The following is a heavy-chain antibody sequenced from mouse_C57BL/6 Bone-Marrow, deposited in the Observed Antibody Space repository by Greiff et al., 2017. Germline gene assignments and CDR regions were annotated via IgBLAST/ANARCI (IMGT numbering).Heavy chain of an antibody. J-gene: IGHJ2*01. CDR2: IYPGSGST. CDR3: ARSSSRDY. Sequence: QVQLQQPGAELVKPGASVKMSCKASGYTFTSSWITWVKQTPGQGLEWIGDIYPGSGSTNYTEKFKSKATLSVDTSSSTAYMQLSSLTAKDSAVYYCARSSSRDYWGQGTTLTVSS. V-gene: IGHV1-55*01. CDR1: GYTFTSSW. D-gene: IGHD1-1*01.